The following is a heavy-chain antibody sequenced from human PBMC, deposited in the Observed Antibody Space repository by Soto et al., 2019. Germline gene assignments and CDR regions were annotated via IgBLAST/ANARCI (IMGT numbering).Heavy chain of an antibody. CDR2: IYYSGST. CDR1: GGSISSYY. J-gene: IGHJ6*03. V-gene: IGHV4-59*08. D-gene: IGHD6-6*01. CDR3: AGGSSSLFSYYYYYMDV. Sequence: SETLSLTCTVSGGSISSYYWSWIRQPPGKGLEWIGYIYYSGSTNYNPSLKSRVTISVDTSKNQFSLKLSSVTAADTAVYYCAGGSSSLFSYYYYYMDVWGKGTTVTVSS.